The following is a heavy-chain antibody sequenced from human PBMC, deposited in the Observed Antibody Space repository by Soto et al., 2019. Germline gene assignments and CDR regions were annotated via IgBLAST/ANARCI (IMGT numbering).Heavy chain of an antibody. D-gene: IGHD6-19*01. CDR1: GGSFSGYY. CDR2: INHSGST. Sequence: SETLSLTCAVYGGSFSGYYWSWIHQPPGKGLEWIGEINHSGSTNYNPSLKSRVTISVDTSKNQFSLKLSSVTAADTAVYYCARGMPRGIAVAGRHEYFQHWGQGTLVTVSS. V-gene: IGHV4-34*01. J-gene: IGHJ1*01. CDR3: ARGMPRGIAVAGRHEYFQH.